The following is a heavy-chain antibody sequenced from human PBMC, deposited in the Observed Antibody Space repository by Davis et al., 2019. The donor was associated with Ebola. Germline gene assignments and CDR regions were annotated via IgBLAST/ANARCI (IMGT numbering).Heavy chain of an antibody. CDR1: GYTFTSYG. Sequence: ASVKVSCKASGYTFTSYGISCVRQAPGQGLEWMGWISAYNGNTNYAQKLQGRVTMTTDTSTSTAYMELRSLRSDDTAVYYCAREAYEGYDSSGYASFDYWGQGTLVTVSS. CDR2: ISAYNGNT. D-gene: IGHD3-22*01. J-gene: IGHJ4*02. V-gene: IGHV1-18*04. CDR3: AREAYEGYDSSGYASFDY.